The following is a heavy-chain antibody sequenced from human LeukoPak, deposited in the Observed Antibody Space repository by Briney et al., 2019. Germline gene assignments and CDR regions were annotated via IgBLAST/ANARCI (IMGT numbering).Heavy chain of an antibody. D-gene: IGHD3-10*01. V-gene: IGHV1-2*02. CDR2: IDHNSGNT. CDR1: GFTFTTCY. CDR3: ARIGISGSYWDFDQ. Sequence: SVMFSCKASGFTFTTCYRCWLRQPPAQGGQWMGWIDHNSGNTYYARYLQGRVAMTRDTSISTAYMELITLRSDDTAVYYCARIGISGSYWDFDQWGQGTLVTVSS. J-gene: IGHJ4*02.